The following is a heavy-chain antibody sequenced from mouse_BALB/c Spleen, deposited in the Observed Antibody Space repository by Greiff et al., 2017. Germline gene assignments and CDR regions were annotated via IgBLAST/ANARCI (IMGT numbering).Heavy chain of an antibody. CDR2: IYPGSGST. D-gene: IGHD2-10*02. CDR3: TRGPYGNSFAY. V-gene: IGHV1S22*01. CDR1: GYTFTSYW. Sequence: KQPGSELVRPGASVKLSCKASGYTFTSYWMHWVKQRHGQGLEWIGNIYPGSGSTNYDEKFKSRGTLTVDTSSSTAYMHLSSLTSEDSAVYYCTRGPYGNSFAYWGQGTLVTVSA. J-gene: IGHJ3*01.